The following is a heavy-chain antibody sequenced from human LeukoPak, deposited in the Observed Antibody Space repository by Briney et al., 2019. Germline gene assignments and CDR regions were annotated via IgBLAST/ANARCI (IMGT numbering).Heavy chain of an antibody. CDR1: GYSISSGYY. Sequence: SETLSLTCTVSGYSISSGYYWGWIRQPPGKGLEWIGSIYHSGSTYYNPSLKSRVTISVDTSKNQFSLKLSSVTAADTAVYYCARVLTPGIAVAGLDYWGQGTLVTVSS. D-gene: IGHD6-19*01. V-gene: IGHV4-38-2*02. CDR2: IYHSGST. CDR3: ARVLTPGIAVAGLDY. J-gene: IGHJ4*02.